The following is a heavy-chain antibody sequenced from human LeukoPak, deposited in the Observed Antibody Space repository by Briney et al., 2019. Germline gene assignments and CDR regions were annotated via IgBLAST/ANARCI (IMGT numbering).Heavy chain of an antibody. V-gene: IGHV3-23*01. D-gene: IGHD6-19*01. CDR3: AKDLSYTSGASAH. CDR2: ITDDGYNT. Sequence: GGSLRLSCAASGFTFSAFAMTWVRQAPGKGLEWVSTITDDGYNTYSADSVKGRITFSRDNSKNTLSLQLRSLRAEDTAVYYCAKDLSYTSGASAHWGQGTLVTVSS. J-gene: IGHJ4*02. CDR1: GFTFSAFA.